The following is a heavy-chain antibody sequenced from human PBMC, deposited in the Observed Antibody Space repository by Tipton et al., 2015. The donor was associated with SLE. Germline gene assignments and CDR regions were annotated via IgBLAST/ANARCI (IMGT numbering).Heavy chain of an antibody. D-gene: IGHD3-10*01. J-gene: IGHJ3*02. V-gene: IGHV4-30-2*01. CDR2: IYHSGST. CDR3: ASRGVPDAFDI. Sequence: TLSLTCAVSGGSISSGGYSWSWIRQPPGKGLEWIGYIYHSGSTYYNPSLKSRVTISVDRSKNQFSLKLSSVTAAGTAVYYCASRGVPDAFDIWGQGTMVTVSS. CDR1: GGSISSGGYS.